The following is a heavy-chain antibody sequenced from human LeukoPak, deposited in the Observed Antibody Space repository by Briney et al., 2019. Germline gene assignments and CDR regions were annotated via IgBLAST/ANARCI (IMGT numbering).Heavy chain of an antibody. J-gene: IGHJ4*02. CDR2: INPNSGGT. CDR3: ARAPTRNILPIGGY. D-gene: IGHD2-15*01. CDR1: GYTFTGYY. Sequence: GASVKVSCKASGYTFTGYYMHWVRQAPGQGLEWMGWINPNSGGTNYAQKFQGRVTMTRDTSISTAYMELSRLRSDDTAVYYCARAPTRNILPIGGYWGQGTLVTVSS. V-gene: IGHV1-2*02.